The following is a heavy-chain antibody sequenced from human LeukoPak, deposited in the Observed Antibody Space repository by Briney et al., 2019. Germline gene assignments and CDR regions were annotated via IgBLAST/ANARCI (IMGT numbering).Heavy chain of an antibody. V-gene: IGHV3-30*02. CDR3: AKAKRRVGGAAGAFDI. CDR1: GFTFSSYG. D-gene: IGHD3-16*01. CDR2: IRYDGSNK. J-gene: IGHJ3*02. Sequence: GGSLRLSCAASGFTFSSYGMHWVRQAPGKGLEWVAFIRYDGSNKYYADSVKGRFTISRDNSKNTLYLQMNSLRAEDTAVYYCAKAKRRVGGAAGAFDIWGQGTMVTVSS.